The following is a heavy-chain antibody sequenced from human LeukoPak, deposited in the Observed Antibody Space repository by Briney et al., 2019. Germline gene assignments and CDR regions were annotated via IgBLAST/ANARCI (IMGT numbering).Heavy chain of an antibody. J-gene: IGHJ4*02. CDR3: ARGLPYYYGSGSYFDY. CDR2: IYYSGST. Sequence: PSETLSLTCTVSGGSISSGGYYWSWIRQHPGKGLEWIGYIYYSGSTYYNPSLESRVTISVDTSKNQFSLKLSSVTAADTAVYYCARGLPYYYGSGSYFDYWGQGTLVTVSS. D-gene: IGHD3-10*01. V-gene: IGHV4-31*03. CDR1: GGSISSGGYY.